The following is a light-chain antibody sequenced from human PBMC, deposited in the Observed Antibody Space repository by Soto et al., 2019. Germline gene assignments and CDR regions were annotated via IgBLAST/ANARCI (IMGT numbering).Light chain of an antibody. J-gene: IGKJ4*01. V-gene: IGKV1D-12*01. CDR2: GAS. CDR1: QDISTL. CDR3: QQADSFPLT. Sequence: DIQMTQSPSSVSASIGDTVTITCRASQDISTLLAWYQQKPGKAPKLLIYGASTLESGVPSRFSGRGSGTDFTLTISSLQPEDFATYFCQQADSFPLTSGGGTKVE.